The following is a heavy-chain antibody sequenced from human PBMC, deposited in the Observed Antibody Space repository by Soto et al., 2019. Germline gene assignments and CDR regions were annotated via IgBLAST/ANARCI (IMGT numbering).Heavy chain of an antibody. CDR1: GYTFTSYD. Sequence: QVQLVQSGAEVKKPGASVKVSCKASGYTFTSYDINWVRQATGQGLEWMGWMNPNSGNTGYVQKFQGRVTMTRNTSISTAYMELSSLRSKDTAVYYCARGLGSSWYGTSANWFYPWGQGTLVTVSS. J-gene: IGHJ5*02. CDR3: ARGLGSSWYGTSANWFYP. CDR2: MNPNSGNT. V-gene: IGHV1-8*01. D-gene: IGHD6-13*01.